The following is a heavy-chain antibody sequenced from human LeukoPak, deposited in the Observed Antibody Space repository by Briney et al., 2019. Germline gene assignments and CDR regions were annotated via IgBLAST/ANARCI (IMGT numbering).Heavy chain of an antibody. J-gene: IGHJ5*02. CDR3: ARHRNYYSSGSYKVWFDP. D-gene: IGHD3-10*01. CDR1: GGSISSSSYY. Sequence: PSETLSLTCTVSGGSISSSSYYWGWIRQPPGKGLEWIGSIYYSGSTYYNPSLKSRVTISVDTSKNQFSLKLSSVTAADTAVYYCARHRNYYSSGSYKVWFDPWGQGTLVTVSS. CDR2: IYYSGST. V-gene: IGHV4-39*01.